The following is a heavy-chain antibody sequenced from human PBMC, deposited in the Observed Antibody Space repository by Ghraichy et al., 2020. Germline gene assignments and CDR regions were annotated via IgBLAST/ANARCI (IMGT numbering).Heavy chain of an antibody. Sequence: GGSLRLSCAASGFTFSSYAMSWVRQAPGKGLEWVSAISGSGGSTYYADSVKGRFTISRDNSKNTLYLQMNSLRAKDTAVYYCAKSIAVAGPYGIFDYWGQGTLVTVSS. CDR2: ISGSGGST. CDR3: AKSIAVAGPYGIFDY. D-gene: IGHD6-19*01. J-gene: IGHJ4*02. V-gene: IGHV3-23*01. CDR1: GFTFSSYA.